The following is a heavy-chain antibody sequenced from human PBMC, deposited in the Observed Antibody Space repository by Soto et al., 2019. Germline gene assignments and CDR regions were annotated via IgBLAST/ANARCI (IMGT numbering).Heavy chain of an antibody. CDR1: GGSISSYY. J-gene: IGHJ5*02. CDR2: IYYSGST. Sequence: SETLSLTCTVSGGSISSYYWSWIRQPPGKGLEWIGYIYYSGSTNYNPSLKSRVTISVDTSKNQFSLKLSSVTAADTAVYYCARGRAAAAYNWFDPWGQGTLVTVSS. D-gene: IGHD6-13*01. CDR3: ARGRAAAAYNWFDP. V-gene: IGHV4-59*01.